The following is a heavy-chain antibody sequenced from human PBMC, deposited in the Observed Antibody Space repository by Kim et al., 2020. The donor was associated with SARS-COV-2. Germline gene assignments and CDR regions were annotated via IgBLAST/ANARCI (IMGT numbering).Heavy chain of an antibody. J-gene: IGHJ6*02. V-gene: IGHV1-18*01. CDR1: GYTFTSYG. CDR3: ARDFGPGSPHPDMGMDV. Sequence: ASVKVSCKASGYTFTSYGISWVRQAPGQGLEWMGWISAYNGNTNYAQKLQGRVTMTTDTSTSTAYMELSSLRSDDTAVYYCARDFGPGSPHPDMGMDVWGHGTTVTGSS. CDR2: ISAYNGNT. D-gene: IGHD3-16*01.